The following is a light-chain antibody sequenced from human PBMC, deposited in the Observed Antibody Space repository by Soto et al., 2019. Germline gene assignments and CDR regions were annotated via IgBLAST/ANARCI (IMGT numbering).Light chain of an antibody. CDR2: ENN. V-gene: IGLV1-51*02. CDR1: SSNIGNNY. J-gene: IGLJ1*01. Sequence: QSALTQPPSVSAAPGQKVTISCSGSSSNIGNNYVSWYQQLPGTAPKLLIYENNKRPSGIPDRFSGSKSGTSATLGITGLQTGDEADYYCGTWDSSLSALVFGTGTKVTVL. CDR3: GTWDSSLSALV.